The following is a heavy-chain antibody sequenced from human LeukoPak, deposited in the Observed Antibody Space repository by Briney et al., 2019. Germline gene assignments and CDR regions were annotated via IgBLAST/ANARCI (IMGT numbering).Heavy chain of an antibody. CDR2: ISGSGGST. CDR3: AKGGIFPWGFARGSSSNAYFDY. D-gene: IGHD6-6*01. Sequence: PGGSLRLSCAASGFTFSSYAMSWVRQAPGKGLEWVSAISGSGGSTYYADSVKGRFTISRDNSKNTLYLQMNSLRAEDTAVYYCAKGGIFPWGFARGSSSNAYFDYWGQGTLVTVSS. V-gene: IGHV3-23*01. J-gene: IGHJ4*02. CDR1: GFTFSSYA.